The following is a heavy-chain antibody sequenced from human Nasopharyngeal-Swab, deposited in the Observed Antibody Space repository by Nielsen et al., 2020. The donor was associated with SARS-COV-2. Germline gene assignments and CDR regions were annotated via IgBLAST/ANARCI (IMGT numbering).Heavy chain of an antibody. Sequence: GGSLRLSCAASGLIFSTYAMHWVRQAPGKGLEWVALISYDGSSNYYAHSVKGRFTISRDNSKNTLYLQMNSLRGEDTAVYYCARPARRGLNWFDPWGQGTLVTVSS. D-gene: IGHD3-22*01. CDR3: ARPARRGLNWFDP. CDR1: GLIFSTYA. J-gene: IGHJ5*02. CDR2: ISYDGSSN. V-gene: IGHV3-30-3*01.